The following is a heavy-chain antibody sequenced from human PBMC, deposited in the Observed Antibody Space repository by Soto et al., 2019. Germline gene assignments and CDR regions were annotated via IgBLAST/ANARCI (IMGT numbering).Heavy chain of an antibody. CDR1: GFTFNNAW. J-gene: IGHJ4*02. CDR2: IKSKSDGGTI. Sequence: EVQLVESGGGLVKPGGSLRLSCAASGFTFNNAWMSWVRQAPAKGLEWVGRIKSKSDGGTIDYTAPVRGRFTISRDDSKNTVYLQMNSLKTEDTAVYYCTAGSPFNYWGQGTPVIVSS. V-gene: IGHV3-15*01. CDR3: TAGSPFNY.